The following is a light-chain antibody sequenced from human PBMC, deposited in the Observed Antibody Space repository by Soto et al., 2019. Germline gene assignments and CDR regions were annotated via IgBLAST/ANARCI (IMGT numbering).Light chain of an antibody. V-gene: IGKV1-12*01. CDR2: AAS. CDR3: QQTNPSPFT. Sequence: DIQMTQSPSSVSASVGDGVTITCRASQDINSFLAWYQQKPGKAPKLLIYAASTLHIGVPSRFRGSGSGTVFTLTISSLQPEDFATYLCQQTNPSPFTFGTGTKVAIK. CDR1: QDINSF. J-gene: IGKJ3*01.